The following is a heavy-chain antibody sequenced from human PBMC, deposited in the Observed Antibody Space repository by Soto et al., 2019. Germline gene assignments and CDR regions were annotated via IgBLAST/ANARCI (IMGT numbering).Heavy chain of an antibody. Sequence: PTVTLSLTCTVSGGSINGYYWSWIRQPPGKELEWIGYMYNTGSTVYNPSFKSRVTISVDTSKNQFSLKLNSVTAADTAVYYCARFLLGYYGTDCDPPDVWGRGTTVIGS. CDR2: MYNTGST. J-gene: IGHJ6*02. CDR1: GGSINGYY. CDR3: ARFLLGYYGTDCDPPDV. V-gene: IGHV4-59*01. D-gene: IGHD2-21*02.